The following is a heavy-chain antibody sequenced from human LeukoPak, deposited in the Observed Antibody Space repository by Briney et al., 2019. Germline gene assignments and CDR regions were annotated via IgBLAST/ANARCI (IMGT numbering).Heavy chain of an antibody. Sequence: GGSLRLSCAASGFTVSSNYMSWVRQAPGKGLEWVSVIYSGGSTYYADSVKGRFTISRDNSKNTLYLQMNSLRAEDTAVYYCARPLGWLDGGLYGMVVWGQGTTVTVSS. CDR1: GFTVSSNY. CDR3: ARPLGWLDGGLYGMVV. V-gene: IGHV3-66*04. CDR2: IYSGGST. J-gene: IGHJ6*02. D-gene: IGHD4-23*01.